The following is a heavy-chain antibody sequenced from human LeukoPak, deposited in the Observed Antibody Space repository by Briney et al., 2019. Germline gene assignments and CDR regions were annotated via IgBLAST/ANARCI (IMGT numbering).Heavy chain of an antibody. D-gene: IGHD3-9*01. CDR2: IYYSGST. CDR3: ARDPDYDVLAAFDI. V-gene: IGHV4-39*02. CDR1: GGSISSSSYY. Sequence: SETLSLTCTVSGGSISSSSYYWGWIRQPPGKGLEWIGSIYYSGSTYYNPSLRSRVSISVHTSKNQFSLKLTSVTAADTAVYYCARDPDYDVLAAFDIWGQGTLVTVSS. J-gene: IGHJ3*02.